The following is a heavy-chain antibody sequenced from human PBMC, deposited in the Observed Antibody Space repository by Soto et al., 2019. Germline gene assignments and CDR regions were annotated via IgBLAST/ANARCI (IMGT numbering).Heavy chain of an antibody. V-gene: IGHV3-53*01. D-gene: IGHD6-19*01. CDR3: ARSGQNIAVAGTFFDY. CDR1: GFTVSSNY. J-gene: IGHJ4*02. CDR2: IYSGGST. Sequence: GGSLRLSCAASGFTVSSNYMSWVRQAPGKGLEWVSVIYSGGSTYYADSVKGRFTISRDNSKNTLYLQMNSLRAEDTAVYYCARSGQNIAVAGTFFDYWGQGTLVTVS.